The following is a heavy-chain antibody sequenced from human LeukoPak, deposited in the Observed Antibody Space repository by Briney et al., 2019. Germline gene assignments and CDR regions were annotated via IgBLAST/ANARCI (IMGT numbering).Heavy chain of an antibody. CDR3: ARDNGQSPGGY. CDR2: IIPIFGTA. J-gene: IGHJ4*02. D-gene: IGHD2-8*01. V-gene: IGHV1-69*13. CDR1: GGTFSIYA. Sequence: SVTVSFKASGGTFSIYAISWVRQAPGQGLEWMGGIIPIFGTANYSQKFQGRVTITADESTSTAYMELSSLRSEDTAVYYCARDNGQSPGGYWGQGTLVTVSS.